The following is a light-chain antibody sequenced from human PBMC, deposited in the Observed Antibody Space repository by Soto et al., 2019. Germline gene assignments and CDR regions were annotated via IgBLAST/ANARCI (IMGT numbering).Light chain of an antibody. CDR3: QQYNTSPYT. V-gene: IGKV3-20*01. CDR1: QSINSNY. CDR2: AAS. Sequence: EIVLTQSPGTLSLSPGERATLSCRASQSINSNYLAWYQQKPGQAPRLLIYAASNRATGIPDRFSGSASGTDFSLTISRLEPEDFAVYYCQQYNTSPYTFGQGTKREIK. J-gene: IGKJ2*01.